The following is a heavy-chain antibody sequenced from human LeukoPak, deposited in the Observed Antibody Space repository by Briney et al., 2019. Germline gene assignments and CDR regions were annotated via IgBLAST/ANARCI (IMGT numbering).Heavy chain of an antibody. CDR1: GYTFTGYY. V-gene: IGHV1-2*02. D-gene: IGHD3-22*01. Sequence: ASVKVSCKASGYTFTGYYMHWVRQAPGQGLEWMGWINPNSGGTYCAQKFQGRVTMTRDTSISTGYMELSRLTSDDTAVYYCARAYYYTMDYWGQGTLVTVSS. CDR2: INPNSGGT. J-gene: IGHJ4*02. CDR3: ARAYYYTMDY.